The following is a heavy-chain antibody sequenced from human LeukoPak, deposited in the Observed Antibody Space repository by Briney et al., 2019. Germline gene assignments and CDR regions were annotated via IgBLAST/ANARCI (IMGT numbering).Heavy chain of an antibody. CDR3: ARHSYSSSSFDP. V-gene: IGHV4-4*02. Sequence: SETLSLTCAVSGGSISSSNWWSWVRQPPGKGLEWIGEIYHSGSTNYNPTLKSRVTISVDKSKNQFSLKLSSVTAADTAVYYCARHSYSSSSFDPWGQGTLVTVSS. D-gene: IGHD6-6*01. J-gene: IGHJ5*02. CDR2: IYHSGST. CDR1: GGSISSSNW.